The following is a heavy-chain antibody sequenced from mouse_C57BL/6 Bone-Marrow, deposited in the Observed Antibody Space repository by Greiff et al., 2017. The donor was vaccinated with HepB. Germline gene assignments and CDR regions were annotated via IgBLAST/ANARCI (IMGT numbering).Heavy chain of an antibody. D-gene: IGHD1-1*01. CDR1: GYTFTEYT. CDR2: FYPGSGSI. Sequence: VQLQESGAELVKPGASVKLSCKASGYTFTEYTIHWVKQRSGQGLEWIGWFYPGSGSIKYNEKFKDKATLTEDKSSSTVYMELSRLTSEDSAIYFCARHEDGGFTTVDYYAMDYWGQGTSVTVSS. V-gene: IGHV1-62-2*01. CDR3: ARHEDGGFTTVDYYAMDY. J-gene: IGHJ4*01.